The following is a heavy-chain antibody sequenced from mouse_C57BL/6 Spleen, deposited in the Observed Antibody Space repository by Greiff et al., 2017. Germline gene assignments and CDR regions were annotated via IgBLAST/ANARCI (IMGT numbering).Heavy chain of an antibody. CDR3: ARGYVYSDY. V-gene: IGHV5-4*03. J-gene: IGHJ2*01. CDR2: ISDGGSYT. Sequence: DVKVEESGGGLVKPGGSLKLSCAASGFTFSSYAMSWVRQTPEKRLEWVATISDGGSYTYYPDNVKSRFTISRDNAKNNLYLQMSHLKSEDTAMYYCARGYVYSDYWGQGTTLTVST. D-gene: IGHD2-10*02. CDR1: GFTFSSYA.